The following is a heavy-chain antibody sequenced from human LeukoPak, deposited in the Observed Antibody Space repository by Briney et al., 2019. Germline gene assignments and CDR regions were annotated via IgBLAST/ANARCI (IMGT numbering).Heavy chain of an antibody. D-gene: IGHD2-21*02. CDR2: IYYSGNT. CDR1: GGSISSGDYS. Sequence: PSETLSLTCTVSGGSISSGDYSWGWLRQPPGKGLEWIGYIYYSGNTYYSPSLKSRVTISVDTSKSQLSLKLTSVTAADTAVYYCAREILAYCGGDCYSAPFDYWGQGTLVTVSS. V-gene: IGHV4-30-4*01. J-gene: IGHJ4*02. CDR3: AREILAYCGGDCYSAPFDY.